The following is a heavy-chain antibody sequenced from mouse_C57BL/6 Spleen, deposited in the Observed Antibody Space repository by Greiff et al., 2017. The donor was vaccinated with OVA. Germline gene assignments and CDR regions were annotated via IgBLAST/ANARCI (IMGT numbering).Heavy chain of an antibody. V-gene: IGHV1-55*01. Sequence: QVQLQQPGAELVKPGASVKMSCKASGYTFTSYWITWVKQRPGQGLEWIGDIYPGSGSTNYNEQVKSKATLTVDTSSSTAYMQLSSLTSEDSAVYYCARRDYDGYYAMDYWGQGTSVTVSS. CDR2: IYPGSGST. J-gene: IGHJ4*01. CDR3: ARRDYDGYYAMDY. CDR1: GYTFTSYW. D-gene: IGHD2-4*01.